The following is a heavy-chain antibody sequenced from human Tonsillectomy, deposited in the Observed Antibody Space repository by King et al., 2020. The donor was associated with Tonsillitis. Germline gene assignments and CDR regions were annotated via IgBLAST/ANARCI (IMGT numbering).Heavy chain of an antibody. V-gene: IGHV3-30*18. J-gene: IGHJ4*02. CDR1: GFTFSSYD. CDR2: ISFDGNNK. CDR3: AKDLGDYYDSSGYFDY. D-gene: IGHD3-22*01. Sequence: VQLVQSGGGVVQPGRSLRLSCAASGFTFSSYDMHWVRQAPGKGLEWVAVISFDGNNKYYADSVKGRFTISRDNSRNTLYLRMNSLTAEDTAVYYCAKDLGDYYDSSGYFDYWGQETLVTVSS.